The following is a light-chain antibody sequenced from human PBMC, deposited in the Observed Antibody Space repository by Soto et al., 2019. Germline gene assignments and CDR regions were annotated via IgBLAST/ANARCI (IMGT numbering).Light chain of an antibody. Sequence: EIVMTQSPATLSVSPGERATLSCRASQSVSSNLAWYQQKPGQAPRLLIYGASTRATGIPARFSGSGSGTEFTLTISSLQSEDFAVYYCQQYNKWPPLTSGGGNEVDIK. J-gene: IGKJ4*01. V-gene: IGKV3-15*01. CDR3: QQYNKWPPLT. CDR1: QSVSSN. CDR2: GAS.